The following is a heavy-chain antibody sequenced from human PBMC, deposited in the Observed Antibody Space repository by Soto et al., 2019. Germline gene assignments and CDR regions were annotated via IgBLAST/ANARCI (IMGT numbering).Heavy chain of an antibody. J-gene: IGHJ4*02. D-gene: IGHD3-10*01. CDR2: IIPIFGTA. V-gene: IGHV1-69*13. CDR3: ARPKFSSYGSGSLPLDY. Sequence: ASVKVSCKASGGTFSSYAISWVRQAPGQGLEWMGGIIPIFGTANYAQKFQGRVTITADESTSTAYMELSSLRSEDTAVYYCARPKFSSYGSGSLPLDYWGQGTLVTVSS. CDR1: GGTFSSYA.